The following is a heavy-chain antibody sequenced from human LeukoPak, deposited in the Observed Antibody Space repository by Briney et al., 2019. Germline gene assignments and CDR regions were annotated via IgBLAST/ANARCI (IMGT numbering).Heavy chain of an antibody. CDR3: ARRGSGSYVLDY. CDR2: INPSDGVI. CDR1: GYTFTRYY. D-gene: IGHD3-10*01. J-gene: IGHJ4*02. Sequence: ASVKVSCKASGYTFTRYYVHWVRQAPGQGLEWMGIINPSDGVIDYAQKFQDRVAMTRETSTSTVYMELSSLRSEDTAVYYCARRGSGSYVLDYWGQGTLVTVSS. V-gene: IGHV1-46*01.